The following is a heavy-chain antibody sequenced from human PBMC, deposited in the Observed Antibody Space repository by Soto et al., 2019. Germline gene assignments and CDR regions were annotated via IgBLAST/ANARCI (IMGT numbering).Heavy chain of an antibody. V-gene: IGHV4-30-4*01. J-gene: IGHJ3*02. D-gene: IGHD3-22*01. CDR3: ARDWYYSDSTGYYHDVFDI. CDR2: IYYSGST. Sequence: SETLSLTCTVSGGSINSGDYYWSRLRQPPGKGLEWIGYIYYSGSTYYNPSLKSRITISVDTSKNQFSLKLSSVTAADTAVYYCARDWYYSDSTGYYHDVFDIWGQGTMVT. CDR1: GGSINSGDYY.